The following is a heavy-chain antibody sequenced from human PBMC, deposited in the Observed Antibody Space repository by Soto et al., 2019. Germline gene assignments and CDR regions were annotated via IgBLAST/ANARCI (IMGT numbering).Heavy chain of an antibody. V-gene: IGHV3-21*01. D-gene: IGHD1-26*01. CDR1: GFTFSSYG. CDR3: AREWANY. Sequence: GGSLRLPCAASGFTFSSYGMNWVRQAPGKGLEWVSSITGSSAYIHYADSVRGRFTISRDNAKNSLYLQMNSLRAEDTAVYYCAREWANYWGQGTLVTVSS. J-gene: IGHJ4*02. CDR2: ITGSSAYI.